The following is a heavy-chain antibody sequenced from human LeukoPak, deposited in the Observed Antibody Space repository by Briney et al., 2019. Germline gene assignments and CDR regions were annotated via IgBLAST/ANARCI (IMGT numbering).Heavy chain of an antibody. Sequence: PGGSLRLSCAASGFTFSSYAMHWVRQAPGKGLEWVAVISYDGSNKYYADSVKGRFTISRDNSKNTLYLQMNSLRAEDTAVYYCARGGGGYYDSSGSSFDYWGQGTLVTVSS. V-gene: IGHV3-30-3*01. D-gene: IGHD3-22*01. CDR1: GFTFSSYA. J-gene: IGHJ4*02. CDR2: ISYDGSNK. CDR3: ARGGGGYYDSSGSSFDY.